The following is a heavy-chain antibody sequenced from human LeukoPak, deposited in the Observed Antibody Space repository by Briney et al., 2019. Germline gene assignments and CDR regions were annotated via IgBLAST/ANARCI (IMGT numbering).Heavy chain of an antibody. CDR2: MYYSGST. V-gene: IGHV4-31*03. CDR3: ARLTYYYGSGSCLFDY. D-gene: IGHD3-10*01. CDR1: GGSISSGGYY. Sequence: SETLSLTCTVSGGSISSGGYYWSWIRQHPGKGLEWIGYMYYSGSTYHNPSLKSRVTISVDTSKNQFSLKLSSVTDADTAVYYCARLTYYYGSGSCLFDYWGQGTLVTVSS. J-gene: IGHJ4*02.